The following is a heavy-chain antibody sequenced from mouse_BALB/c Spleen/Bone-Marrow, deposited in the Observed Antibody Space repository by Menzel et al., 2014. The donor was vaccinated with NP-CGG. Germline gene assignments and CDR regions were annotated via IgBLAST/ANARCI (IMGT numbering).Heavy chain of an antibody. J-gene: IGHJ2*01. CDR2: INNNDGNT. V-gene: IGHV5-6-3*01. CDR1: GFTFSSYG. Sequence: EVKLVESGGGLVQPGGSLKLSCAASGFTFSSYGMSWVRPTPDKRLELVATINNNDGNTYYPDSVKGRFTISRDNAKNTLYLQMSSLKSEDTAMYYCARDNYGSRFDYWGQGTTLTVSS. CDR3: ARDNYGSRFDY. D-gene: IGHD1-1*01.